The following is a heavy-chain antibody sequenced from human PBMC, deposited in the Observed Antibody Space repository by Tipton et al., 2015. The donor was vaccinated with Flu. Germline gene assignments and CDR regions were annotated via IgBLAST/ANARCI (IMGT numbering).Heavy chain of an antibody. V-gene: IGHV4-39*01. CDR1: GGSIGSSSYY. D-gene: IGHD1-26*01. J-gene: IGHJ4*02. CDR2: IYYGSGST. CDR3: ATRNSYSGSYYRDY. Sequence: TLSLTCTVSGGSIGSSSYYSGWIRHPPGKGLEWIGTIYYGSGSTYYNPSLKSRVPLSVDTSKNHFSLRLSSVTAADTAVYYCATRNSYSGSYYRDYWGQGTLVTVSS.